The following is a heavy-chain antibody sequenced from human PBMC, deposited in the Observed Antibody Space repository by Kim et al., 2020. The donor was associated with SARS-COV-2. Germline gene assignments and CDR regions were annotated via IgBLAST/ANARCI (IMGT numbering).Heavy chain of an antibody. CDR1: GFTFSSYA. V-gene: IGHV3-23*01. Sequence: GGSLRLSCAASGFTFSSYAMSWVRQAPGKGLDWVSAIVGSGGSTYYADSVKGRFTISRDNSKNTLYLQMNSLRAEDTAVYFCAKALLGYCSGGSCYSIGYYYYGMDVWGQGTTVTVSS. J-gene: IGHJ6*02. CDR2: IVGSGGST. D-gene: IGHD2-15*01. CDR3: AKALLGYCSGGSCYSIGYYYYGMDV.